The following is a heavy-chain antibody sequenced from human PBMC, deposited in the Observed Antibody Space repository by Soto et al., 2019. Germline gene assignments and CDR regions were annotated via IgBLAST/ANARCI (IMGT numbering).Heavy chain of an antibody. V-gene: IGHV3-33*03. CDR2: IRHDGSND. D-gene: IGHD3-22*01. J-gene: IGHJ6*03. CDR1: GFTFSAFG. CDR3: ASVNTVRSWDYDGMDI. Sequence: QLHLVESGGGVVQPGASVRLSCEASGFTFSAFGMHWVRQAPGKGLEWVAGIRHDGSNDYYSDFAKGRLTISRDNSRDTLYLQINSLRADDSAVYYCASVNTVRSWDYDGMDIW.